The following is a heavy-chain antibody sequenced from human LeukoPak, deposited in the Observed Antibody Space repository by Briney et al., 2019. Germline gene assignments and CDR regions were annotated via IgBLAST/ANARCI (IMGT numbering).Heavy chain of an antibody. J-gene: IGHJ5*02. V-gene: IGHV3-11*06. CDR3: ARSYAVTGSPDWFDP. CDR2: ISSSSSYT. D-gene: IGHD4-11*01. Sequence: GGSLRLSCAASGFTFSDYYMSWIRQAPGNGLEWVSYISSSSSYTNYADSVKGRFTIPRDNAKNSLYLQMNSLRAEDTAVYYCARSYAVTGSPDWFDPWGQGTLVTVSS. CDR1: GFTFSDYY.